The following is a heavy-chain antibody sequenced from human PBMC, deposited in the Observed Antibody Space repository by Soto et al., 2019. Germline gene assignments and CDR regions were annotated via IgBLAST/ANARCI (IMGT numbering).Heavy chain of an antibody. CDR1: EFTFSSYG. Sequence: QVQLVESGGGVVQPGRSLRLSCAASEFTFSSYGMHWVRQAPGKGLEWVALISYDGSNKYYADSVKGRFTISRDNSKNTMFLQMDSLRAEDTAVYYCAKDPGALADAYGMDVWGQGTTVTVSS. D-gene: IGHD6-19*01. V-gene: IGHV3-30*18. CDR2: ISYDGSNK. CDR3: AKDPGALADAYGMDV. J-gene: IGHJ6*02.